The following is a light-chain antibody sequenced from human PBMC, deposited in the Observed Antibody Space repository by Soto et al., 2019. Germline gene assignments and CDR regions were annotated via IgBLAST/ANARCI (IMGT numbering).Light chain of an antibody. CDR3: QQRTIWPPV. V-gene: IGKV3-11*01. CDR1: QSVGKF. J-gene: IGKJ4*01. Sequence: EVVLTQSPATLSLSPGETATLSCRASQSVGKFLVWYQQKPGQAPRLLIYDASNRAPGAPARFGGSGSGTDFTLTISSLEAEDFAVYYCQQRTIWPPVFGGGTKVEIK. CDR2: DAS.